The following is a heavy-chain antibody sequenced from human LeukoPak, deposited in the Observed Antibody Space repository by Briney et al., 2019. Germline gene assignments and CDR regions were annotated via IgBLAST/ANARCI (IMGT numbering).Heavy chain of an antibody. D-gene: IGHD2-2*01. CDR2: INHSGST. J-gene: IGHJ4*02. CDR3: ARGGVAPPRYCSSTSCYWRSWVNFDY. Sequence: PSETLSLTCTVSGGSISSSSYYWRWIRQPPGKGLEWIGEINHSGSTNYNPSLKSRVTISVDTSKNQFSLKLSSVTAADTAVYYCARGGVAPPRYCSSTSCYWRSWVNFDYWGQGTLVTVSS. CDR1: GGSISSSSYY. V-gene: IGHV4-39*07.